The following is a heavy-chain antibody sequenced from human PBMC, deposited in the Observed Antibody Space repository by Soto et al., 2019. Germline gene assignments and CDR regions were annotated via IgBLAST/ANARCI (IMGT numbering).Heavy chain of an antibody. CDR2: ISYDGSNK. V-gene: IGHV3-30*18. Sequence: QVQLVESGGGVVQPGRSLRLSCAASGFTFSSYDMHWVRQAPGKVLEWVAVISYDGSNKYYADSVKGRFTISRDNSKNTQYLQMNSLSAEDTVVYYCAKEWLPRPLVYGMDGWGQWTTVTVSS. CDR3: AKEWLPRPLVYGMDG. D-gene: IGHD6-19*01. J-gene: IGHJ6*02. CDR1: GFTFSSYD.